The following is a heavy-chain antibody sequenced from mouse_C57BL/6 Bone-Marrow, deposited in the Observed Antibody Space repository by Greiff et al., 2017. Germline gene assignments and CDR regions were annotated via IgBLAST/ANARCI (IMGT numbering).Heavy chain of an antibody. CDR2: INPNNGGT. D-gene: IGHD2-3*01. J-gene: IGHJ1*03. Sequence: VHVKQSGPELVKPGASVKMSCKASGYTFTDYNMHWVKQSHGKSLEWIGYINPNNGGTSYNQKFKGKATLTVNKSSSTAYMELRSLTSEDSAVYYCARGDDGYSWYFDVWGTGTTVTVSS. CDR3: ARGDDGYSWYFDV. V-gene: IGHV1-22*01. CDR1: GYTFTDYN.